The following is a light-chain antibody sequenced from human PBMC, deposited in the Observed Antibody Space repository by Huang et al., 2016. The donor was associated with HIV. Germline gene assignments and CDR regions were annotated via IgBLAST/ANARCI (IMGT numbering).Light chain of an antibody. CDR3: QQRSNWPPVT. J-gene: IGKJ5*01. V-gene: IGKV3-11*01. CDR2: DAS. Sequence: EIVLTQSPATLSLSPGERATLSCRASQSISNYLIWYQQKPGQAPRLLIYDASNRATGIPARFSGRGSGTDVTLTISSLEPEDFAIYYCQQRSNWPPVTFGQGTRLDI. CDR1: QSISNY.